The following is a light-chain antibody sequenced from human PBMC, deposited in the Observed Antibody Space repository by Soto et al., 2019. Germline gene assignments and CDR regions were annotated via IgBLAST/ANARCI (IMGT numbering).Light chain of an antibody. J-gene: IGKJ1*01. CDR3: QQYGSSPWT. CDR2: DAS. CDR1: QSVSSNY. V-gene: IGKV3-20*01. Sequence: EIVLTQSPGTLSLSPGERATLSCRASQSVSSNYLAWYQQKPGQAPRLLIYDASSRATGIPDRFSGSGSETDFTITISGLEHEDFAGYYCQQYGSSPWTVGQGTKVEIK.